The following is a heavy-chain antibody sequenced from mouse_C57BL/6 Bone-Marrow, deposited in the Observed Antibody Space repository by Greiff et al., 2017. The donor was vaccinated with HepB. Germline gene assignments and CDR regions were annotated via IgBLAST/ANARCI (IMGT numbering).Heavy chain of an antibody. D-gene: IGHD2-4*01. J-gene: IGHJ3*01. V-gene: IGHV1-54*01. CDR2: INPGSGGT. CDR3: ARCDYDGFAY. Sequence: VQLQESGAELVRPGTSVKVSCKASGYAFTNYLIEWVKQRPGQGLEWIGVINPGSGGTNDNEKFKGKATLTADKSSSTAYMQLSSLTSEDSAVYFCARCDYDGFAYWGQGTLVTVSA. CDR1: GYAFTNYL.